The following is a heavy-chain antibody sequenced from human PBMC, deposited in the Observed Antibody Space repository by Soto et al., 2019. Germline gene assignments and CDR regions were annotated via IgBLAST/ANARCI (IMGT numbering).Heavy chain of an antibody. D-gene: IGHD3-22*01. J-gene: IGHJ4*02. V-gene: IGHV1-46*01. CDR1: GYTFTSYY. CDR3: ARGRGYYDSSGYEAFDY. Sequence: WASVKVSCKASGYTFTSYYMHWVRQAPGQGLEWMGIINPSGGSTSYAQKFQGRVTMTRDTSTSTVYMELSSLRSEDTAVYYCARGRGYYDSSGYEAFDYWGQGTLVTVSS. CDR2: INPSGGST.